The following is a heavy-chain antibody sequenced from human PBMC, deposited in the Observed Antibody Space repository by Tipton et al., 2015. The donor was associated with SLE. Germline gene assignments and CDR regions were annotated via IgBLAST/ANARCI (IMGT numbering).Heavy chain of an antibody. CDR1: GGSIDYHY. D-gene: IGHD3-3*01. Sequence: TLSLTCTVSGGSIDYHYWSWIRQTPGKGLEYNGFFHYSGKTDSHPSPKSRVTMSVDTSKHQFSLRLSSVTTADTAVYYCARGFLEMFDPWGPGTLVTVSS. V-gene: IGHV4-59*11. CDR3: ARGFLEMFDP. J-gene: IGHJ5*02. CDR2: FHYSGKT.